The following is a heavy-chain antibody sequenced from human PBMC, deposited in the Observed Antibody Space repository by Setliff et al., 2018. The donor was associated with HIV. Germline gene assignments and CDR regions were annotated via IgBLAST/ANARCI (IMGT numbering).Heavy chain of an antibody. CDR3: ARDLSSRYGGAYYFDY. J-gene: IGHJ4*02. CDR2: IYYSGST. V-gene: IGHV4-39*01. CDR1: GGSISSSSYY. Sequence: PSETLSLTCTVSGGSISSSSYYWGWIRQPPGKGLEWIGSIYYSGSTYYNPSLKSRVTISVDTSKNQLSLKLSSVTAADTAVYYCARDLSSRYGGAYYFDYWGQGTLVTVSS. D-gene: IGHD6-13*01.